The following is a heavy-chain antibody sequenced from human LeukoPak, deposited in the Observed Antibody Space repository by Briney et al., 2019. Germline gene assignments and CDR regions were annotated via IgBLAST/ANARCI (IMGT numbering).Heavy chain of an antibody. J-gene: IGHJ6*02. CDR3: TSSSGMDV. CDR2: IRSKANSYAT. V-gene: IGHV3-73*01. Sequence: GGSLRLSCAASGFTLRGSAMHWVRQASGKGLEWVGRIRSKANSYATVYAASVKGRFTISRDDSKNTAYLQMNSLKTEDTAVYYCTSSSGMDVWGQGTTVTVSS. CDR1: GFTLRGSA.